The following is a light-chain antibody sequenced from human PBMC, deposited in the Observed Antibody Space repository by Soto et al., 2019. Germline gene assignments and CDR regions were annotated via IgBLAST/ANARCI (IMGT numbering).Light chain of an antibody. CDR1: SSGVGGYNY. Sequence: QSVLTQPASVSGSPGQSITISCTGTSSGVGGYNYVSWYQQHPGKAPKLMIYDVGNRPSGVSNRFSGSKSGNTASLTISGLQAEDEADYYCSSYTSSSTLGVFGTGTKVTVL. V-gene: IGLV2-14*01. J-gene: IGLJ1*01. CDR3: SSYTSSSTLGV. CDR2: DVG.